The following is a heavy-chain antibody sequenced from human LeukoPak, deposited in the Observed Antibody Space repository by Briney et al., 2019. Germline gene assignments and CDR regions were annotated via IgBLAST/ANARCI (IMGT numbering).Heavy chain of an antibody. Sequence: GGSLRLSCAASGFTFSSYAMSWVRQAPGKGLEWVSAISGSGGSTYYADSVKGRFTISRDNAKNSLYLQMNSLRDEDTAVYYCARSISGYSYGPDYWGQGTLVTVSS. CDR2: ISGSGGST. CDR3: ARSISGYSYGPDY. D-gene: IGHD5-18*01. V-gene: IGHV3-23*01. CDR1: GFTFSSYA. J-gene: IGHJ4*02.